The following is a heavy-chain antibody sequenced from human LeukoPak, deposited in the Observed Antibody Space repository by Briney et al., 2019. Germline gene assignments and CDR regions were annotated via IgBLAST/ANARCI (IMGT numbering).Heavy chain of an antibody. CDR3: ARLDILTGNYYYFNF. J-gene: IGHJ4*02. CDR2: ISGDGSTT. Sequence: GGALRLSCAASGFTFSSYWMHWVRQAPGMGLVWVSRISGDGSTTNYADSVKGRFTISRDNAKNTLYMQMTSLRAEDTAVYYCARLDILTGNYYYFNFWGQGTLVTVSS. V-gene: IGHV3-74*01. D-gene: IGHD3-9*01. CDR1: GFTFSSYW.